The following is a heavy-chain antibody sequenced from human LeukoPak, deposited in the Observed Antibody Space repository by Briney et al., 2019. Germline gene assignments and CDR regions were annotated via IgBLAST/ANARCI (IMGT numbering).Heavy chain of an antibody. CDR2: IIPIFGTA. J-gene: IGHJ6*03. V-gene: IGHV1-69*05. D-gene: IGHD4-11*01. CDR1: GGTFSSYA. Sequence: SVKVSCKASGGTFSSYAISWVRQAPGQGLEWMGRIIPIFGTANYAQKFQGRVTITTDESTSTACMELSSLRSENTAVYYCARGTYDYSNYYYYYMDVWGKGTTVTVSS. CDR3: ARGTYDYSNYYYYYMDV.